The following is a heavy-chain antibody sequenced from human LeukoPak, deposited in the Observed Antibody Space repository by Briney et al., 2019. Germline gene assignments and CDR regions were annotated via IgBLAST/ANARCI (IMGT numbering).Heavy chain of an antibody. CDR3: AKDLNGYSLGYLDY. V-gene: IGHV3-23*01. D-gene: IGHD5-24*01. J-gene: IGHJ4*02. Sequence: GGSLRLSCAASGFTFSSYAMSWVRQAPGKGLEWVSAISGSGGSTYYADSVKGRFTISRDNSKNTLYLQMNSLRAEDTAVYHCAKDLNGYSLGYLDYWGQGTLVTVSS. CDR1: GFTFSSYA. CDR2: ISGSGGST.